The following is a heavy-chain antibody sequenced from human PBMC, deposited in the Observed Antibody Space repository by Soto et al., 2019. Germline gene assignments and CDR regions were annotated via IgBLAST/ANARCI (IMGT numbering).Heavy chain of an antibody. V-gene: IGHV4-59*01. CDR2: IYYSGST. CDR1: GGSISSYY. CDR3: ARDYWAAYYYDSSGYFDI. Sequence: SETLSLTCTVSGGSISSYYWSWIRQPPGKGLEWTGYIYYSGSTNYNPSLKSRVTISVDTSKNQFSLKLSSVTAADTAVYYCARDYWAAYYYDSSGYFDIWGQGTMVTVS. D-gene: IGHD3-22*01. J-gene: IGHJ3*02.